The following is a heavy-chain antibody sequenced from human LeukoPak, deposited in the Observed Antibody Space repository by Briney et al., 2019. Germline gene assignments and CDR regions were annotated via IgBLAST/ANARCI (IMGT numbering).Heavy chain of an antibody. V-gene: IGHV1-46*01. Sequence: ASGEVSCNASGYTVTSYYMHWVRQSPGQGLEWMGVINPSGGSTSYAQKFQGRVTMTRYTSTSTAYMELSRLRSKATPVYYCATSTPAAGWSGGAYWGQAPLVTVSS. J-gene: IGHJ4*02. CDR2: INPSGGST. CDR3: ATSTPAAGWSGGAY. D-gene: IGHD6-13*01. CDR1: GYTVTSYY.